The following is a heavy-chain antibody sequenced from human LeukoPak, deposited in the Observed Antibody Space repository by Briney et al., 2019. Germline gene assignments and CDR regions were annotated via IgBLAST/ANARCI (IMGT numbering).Heavy chain of an antibody. V-gene: IGHV4-39*07. Sequence: SETLSLTCTVSGGSISSSNYFWGWIRQPPGKGLEWIGSIYYSGSTYYNPSLKSRVTISVDTSKNQFSLKLSSVTAADTAVYYCARATGDVWPGFDYWGQGTLVTVSS. CDR2: IYYSGST. CDR1: GGSISSSNYF. J-gene: IGHJ4*02. D-gene: IGHD2-21*02. CDR3: ARATGDVWPGFDY.